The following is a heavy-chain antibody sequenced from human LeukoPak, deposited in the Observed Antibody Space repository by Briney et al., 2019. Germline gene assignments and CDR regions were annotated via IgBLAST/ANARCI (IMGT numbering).Heavy chain of an antibody. D-gene: IGHD6-6*01. CDR2: IYTSGST. CDR3: ARHSYSSSFFDY. Sequence: SETLSLTCTVAGGSLSSYYWSWIRQPAGKGLEWIGRIYTSGSTNYNASLKSRVSMSVDTTKNQFSLKLSSVTAADTAVYYCARHSYSSSFFDYWGQGTLVTVSS. V-gene: IGHV4-4*07. J-gene: IGHJ4*02. CDR1: GGSLSSYY.